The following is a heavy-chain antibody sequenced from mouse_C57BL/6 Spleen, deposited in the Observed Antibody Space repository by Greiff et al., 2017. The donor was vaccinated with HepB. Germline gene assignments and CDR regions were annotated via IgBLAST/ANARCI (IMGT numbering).Heavy chain of an antibody. CDR2: IDPSDSET. D-gene: IGHD3-2*02. Sequence: QVQLQQPGAELVRPGSSVKLSCKASGYTFTSYWMHWVKQRPIQGLEWIGNIDPSDSETHYNQKFKDKATLTVDKSSSTAYMQLSSLTSEDSAVYYCARSGSSCYGAYWGQGTLVTVSA. J-gene: IGHJ3*01. CDR1: GYTFTSYW. V-gene: IGHV1-52*01. CDR3: ARSGSSCYGAY.